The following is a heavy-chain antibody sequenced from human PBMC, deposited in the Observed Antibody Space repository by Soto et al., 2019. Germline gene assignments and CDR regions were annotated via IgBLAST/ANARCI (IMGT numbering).Heavy chain of an antibody. CDR1: GAPISSGGFY. CDR2: IYNSGTT. CDR3: ARGLVFGVAIPLFES. Sequence: SETLSLTCNVSGAPISSGGFYWSWIRQHPGKGPEWIGYIYNSGTTFYNPSLGSRVTMSLDAAKNHFSLELRSVTVADTAVYYCARGLVFGVAIPLFESWGQGTLVTVSS. J-gene: IGHJ5*01. D-gene: IGHD3-3*01. V-gene: IGHV4-31*03.